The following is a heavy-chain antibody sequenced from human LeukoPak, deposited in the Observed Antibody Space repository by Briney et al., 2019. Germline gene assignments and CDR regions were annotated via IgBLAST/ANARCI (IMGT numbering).Heavy chain of an antibody. D-gene: IGHD3-16*02. V-gene: IGHV3-23*01. CDR2: ISGTGGST. CDR3: AGQKRGTYRPYYFDY. J-gene: IGHJ4*02. Sequence: GGSLRLSCTTSGFTFSSYAINWVRQAPGKGPEWVSIISGTGGSTYYADSVKGRFTISRDNSKNTLYLHMNSLRDEDTAVYYCAGQKRGTYRPYYFDYWGQGTLVSVSS. CDR1: GFTFSSYA.